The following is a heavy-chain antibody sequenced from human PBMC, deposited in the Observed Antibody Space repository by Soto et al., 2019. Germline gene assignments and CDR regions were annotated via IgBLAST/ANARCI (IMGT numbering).Heavy chain of an antibody. CDR2: IIPIFGTA. D-gene: IGHD5-18*01. Sequence: ASVKVSCKASGGTFSSYAISWVRQAPGQGLEWMGGIIPIFGTANYAQKFQGRVTITADESTSTAYMELSSLRSEDTAVYYCARVPLTVDTAMVTDYYYYGMDVWGQGTTVTVSS. J-gene: IGHJ6*02. CDR1: GGTFSSYA. CDR3: ARVPLTVDTAMVTDYYYYGMDV. V-gene: IGHV1-69*13.